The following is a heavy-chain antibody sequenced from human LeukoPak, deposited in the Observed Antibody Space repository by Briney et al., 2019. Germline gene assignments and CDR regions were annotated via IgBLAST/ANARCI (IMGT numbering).Heavy chain of an antibody. Sequence: GASVKVSCKASGYTFTGYYIHWLRQAPGQGLEWMGWIAANSSDTNYAQKFRGRVTMTRDTSVSTAYMELSRLTSDDTAVYYCARDIAPSGQWLFDYWGQGTLVTVSS. V-gene: IGHV1-2*02. CDR3: ARDIAPSGQWLFDY. CDR1: GYTFTGYY. CDR2: IAANSSDT. J-gene: IGHJ4*02. D-gene: IGHD6-19*01.